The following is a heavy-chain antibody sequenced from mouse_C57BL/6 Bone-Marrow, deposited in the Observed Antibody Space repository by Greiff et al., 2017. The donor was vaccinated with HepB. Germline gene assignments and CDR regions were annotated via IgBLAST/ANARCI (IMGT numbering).Heavy chain of an antibody. Sequence: QVQLQQPGAELVRPGSSVKLSCKASGYTFTSYWMDWVKQRPGQGLEWIGNIYPSDSETHYNQKFKDKATLTVDKSSSTAYMQLSSLTSEDSAVYYCARRGGITIGCWGQGTTLTVSS. CDR2: IYPSDSET. CDR3: ARRGGITIGC. V-gene: IGHV1-61*01. D-gene: IGHD1-1*01. CDR1: GYTFTSYW. J-gene: IGHJ2*01.